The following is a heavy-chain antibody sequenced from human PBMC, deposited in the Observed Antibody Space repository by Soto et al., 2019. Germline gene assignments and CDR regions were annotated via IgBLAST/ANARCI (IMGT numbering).Heavy chain of an antibody. CDR1: GFTFSNAW. J-gene: IGHJ4*02. CDR3: TTATELPFDY. V-gene: IGHV3-15*01. Sequence: GGSLRLSCAASGFTFSNAWMSWVRQAPGKGLEWVGRIKSKTDSGTTDYAAPVKGRFTITRDDSKNTLYLQMNSLKTEDTAVYYCTTATELPFDYWGQGTLVTVSS. CDR2: IKSKTDSGTT. D-gene: IGHD1-26*01.